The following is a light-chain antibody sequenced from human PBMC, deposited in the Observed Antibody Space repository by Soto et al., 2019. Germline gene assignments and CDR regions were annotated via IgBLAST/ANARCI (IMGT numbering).Light chain of an antibody. J-gene: IGLJ2*01. CDR3: SSYATSNTLA. V-gene: IGLV2-14*01. Sequence: QSVLTQPASVSGSPGQSITISCTGTSSDVGRYNYVSWYQQHPGKAPILMIFEVSNRPSGVSNRFSGSKSGNTASLTISGLQAEDEADYYCSSYATSNTLAFGAGTKLTVL. CDR2: EVS. CDR1: SSDVGRYNY.